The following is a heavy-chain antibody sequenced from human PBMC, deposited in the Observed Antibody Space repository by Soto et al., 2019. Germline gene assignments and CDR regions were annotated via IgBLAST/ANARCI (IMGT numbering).Heavy chain of an antibody. D-gene: IGHD6-13*01. CDR3: ARDARGSSWGGFDP. CDR1: GFIFSDYY. CDR2: ISSGGDTI. J-gene: IGHJ5*02. Sequence: GGSLRLSCAASGFIFSDYYMSWIRQAPGKGLEWVSYISSGGDTIYYADSVKGRFTISRDNAKNSLYLQMNSLRADDTAVYYCARDARGSSWGGFDPWGQGTLVTVSS. V-gene: IGHV3-11*01.